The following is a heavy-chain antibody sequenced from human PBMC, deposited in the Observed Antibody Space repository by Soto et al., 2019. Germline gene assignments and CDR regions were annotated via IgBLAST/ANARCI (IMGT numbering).Heavy chain of an antibody. CDR3: AKPSYDFWSGYYHPFDG. D-gene: IGHD3-3*01. J-gene: IGHJ4*02. CDR1: GFTFSSYG. Sequence: QVKLVESGGGVVQPGRSLRLSCAVSGFTFSSYGMHWVRQAPGKGLEWVALIWYDGSSKFYADSVKGRFTISRDNSKNTRSLERSSLRAEDTAMYYCAKPSYDFWSGYYHPFDGWGQGTLVTVSS. CDR2: IWYDGSSK. V-gene: IGHV3-33*06.